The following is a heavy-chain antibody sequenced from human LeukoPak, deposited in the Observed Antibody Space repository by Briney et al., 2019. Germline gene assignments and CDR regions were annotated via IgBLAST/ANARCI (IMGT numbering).Heavy chain of an antibody. CDR1: GASVNSGSSY. CDR2: IYYSGST. D-gene: IGHD6-19*01. V-gene: IGHV4-61*01. Sequence: SETLSLTCTVSGASVNSGSSYWSWIRQPPGKRLEWIGYIYYSGSTNYNPSLKSRVTISVDTSKNQFSLKLSSVTAADTAVYYCASVRTVAGLDYWGQGTLVTVSS. J-gene: IGHJ4*02. CDR3: ASVRTVAGLDY.